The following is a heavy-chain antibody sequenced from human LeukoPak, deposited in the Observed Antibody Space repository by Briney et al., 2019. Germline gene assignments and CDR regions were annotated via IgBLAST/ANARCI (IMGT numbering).Heavy chain of an antibody. CDR2: IIPILGIA. CDR3: ARRDGSGSYFEFDP. J-gene: IGHJ5*02. D-gene: IGHD3-10*01. V-gene: IGHV1-69*04. CDR1: GGTFSSYA. Sequence: ASVKVSCTASGGTFSSYAISWVRQAPGQGLEWMGRIIPILGIANYAQKFQGRVTITADKSTSTAYMELSSLRSEDTAVYYCARRDGSGSYFEFDPWGQGTLVTVSS.